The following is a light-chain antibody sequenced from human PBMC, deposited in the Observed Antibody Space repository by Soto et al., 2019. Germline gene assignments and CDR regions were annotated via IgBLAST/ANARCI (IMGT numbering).Light chain of an antibody. CDR2: GAS. J-gene: IGKJ1*01. CDR1: QSIGGS. CDR3: QQYANWWA. Sequence: EVVMSQSPATLAVSPGERATLSCRASQSIGGSLAWYQQKPGQAPRLLIYGASNRATGVPARFSGSGSGTDFTLTISSLQSQDFAVYYCQQYANWWAFGQGTKVDI. V-gene: IGKV3-15*01.